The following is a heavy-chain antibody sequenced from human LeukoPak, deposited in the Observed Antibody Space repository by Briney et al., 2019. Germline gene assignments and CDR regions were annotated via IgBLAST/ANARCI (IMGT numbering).Heavy chain of an antibody. CDR3: ARVVTRLREGDYYYAMDV. Sequence: ASVTVSFTASGYTFTNYIIHWMRQAPGQRLEWMGWINAGNGNTECSQNFQGRLTVTRDTSANTAHMELSSLRSEDTAVYYCARVVTRLREGDYYYAMDVWGQGTTVTVSS. J-gene: IGHJ6*02. D-gene: IGHD1-26*01. CDR2: INAGNGNT. V-gene: IGHV1-3*01. CDR1: GYTFTNYI.